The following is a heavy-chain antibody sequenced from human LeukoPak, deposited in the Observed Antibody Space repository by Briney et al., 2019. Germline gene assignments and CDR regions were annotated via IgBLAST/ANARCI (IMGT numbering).Heavy chain of an antibody. V-gene: IGHV3-48*04. CDR2: VSISSGTI. CDR3: ARAMSTFGGVRNYFDS. CDR1: GFTFSGHN. J-gene: IGHJ4*02. Sequence: GGSLRLSCAASGFTFSGHNMNWVRQAPGKGLEWVSFVSISSGTIYYADSVNGRFRISRDNAKSSLDLEMNSLRAEDTAVYYCARAMSTFGGVRNYFDSWGQGTLVTVSS. D-gene: IGHD3-16*01.